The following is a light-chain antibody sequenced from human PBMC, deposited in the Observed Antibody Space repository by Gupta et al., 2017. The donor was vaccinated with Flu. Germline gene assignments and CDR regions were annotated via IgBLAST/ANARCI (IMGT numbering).Light chain of an antibody. J-gene: IGKJ3*01. V-gene: IGKV1-12*01. CDR2: DAS. CDR1: QRIGTF. CDR3: QQANSFPFT. Sequence: GDRVTISCRPSQRIGTFLAWYQQRPGKAPKLLIYDASTLESGLPSRISGRGAGTDFTLTISKLQPEDFGNYFCQQANSFPFTFGPGTKVDIK.